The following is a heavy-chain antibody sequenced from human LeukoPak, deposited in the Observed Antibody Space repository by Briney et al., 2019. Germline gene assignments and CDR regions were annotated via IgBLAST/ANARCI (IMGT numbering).Heavy chain of an antibody. CDR3: AKAGTTGIHHWFDP. J-gene: IGHJ5*02. D-gene: IGHD1-1*01. V-gene: IGHV4-38-2*01. CDR1: GYSISNDYY. CDR2: SYHSRGS. Sequence: PSDTLSLTCVVSGYSISNDYYWGWIRQPPGKGLEWIGNSYHSRGSHYNPSLKRRGNILVDTSKNQFSLKLSSVTAADPAVYYCAKAGTTGIHHWFDPWGQGNLVTVSS.